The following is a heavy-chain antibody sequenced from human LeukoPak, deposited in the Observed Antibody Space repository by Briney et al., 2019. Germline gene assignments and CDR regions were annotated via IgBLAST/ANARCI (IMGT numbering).Heavy chain of an antibody. V-gene: IGHV1-8*01. Sequence: ASVKVSCKASGYTFTSYDINWVRQATGQGREWMGWMNPNSGNTGYAQKFQGRVTMTRNTSISTAYMELSSLRSEDAAVYYCARRPLAGTSPLYYYYYMDVWGKRTTVTVSS. J-gene: IGHJ6*03. CDR2: MNPNSGNT. CDR3: ARRPLAGTSPLYYYYYMDV. CDR1: GYTFTSYD. D-gene: IGHD6-19*01.